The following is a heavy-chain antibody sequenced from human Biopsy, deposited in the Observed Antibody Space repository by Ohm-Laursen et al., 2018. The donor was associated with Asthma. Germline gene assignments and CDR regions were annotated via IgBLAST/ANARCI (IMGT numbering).Heavy chain of an antibody. V-gene: IGHV2-70*04. D-gene: IGHD1-14*01. CDR1: GLSLSSSGAN. Sequence: TQTLTLTSSFSGLSLSSSGANVNWIRQPPGKALEWLARIDWEEDKFYSTSLRTRLTISKGSSEDQVVLTMTNMGPVDTATYYCTRHNDYWGPGILVTVSS. CDR2: IDWEEDK. CDR3: TRHNDY. J-gene: IGHJ4*02.